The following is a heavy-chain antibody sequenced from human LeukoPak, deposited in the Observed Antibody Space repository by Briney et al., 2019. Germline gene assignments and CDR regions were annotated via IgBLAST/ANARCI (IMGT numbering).Heavy chain of an antibody. CDR1: GGSISSSSYY. V-gene: IGHV4-39*01. D-gene: IGHD2-15*01. Sequence: PSETLSRTCTVSGGSISSSSYYWGWIRQPPGKGLEWIGSIYYSGSTYYNPSLKSRVTVSVDTSKNQFSLKLSSVTAADTAVYYCARRYCSGGSCYYFDYWGQGTLVTVSS. J-gene: IGHJ4*02. CDR2: IYYSGST. CDR3: ARRYCSGGSCYYFDY.